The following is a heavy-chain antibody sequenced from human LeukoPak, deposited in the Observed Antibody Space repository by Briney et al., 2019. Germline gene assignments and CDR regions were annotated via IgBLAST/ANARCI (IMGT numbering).Heavy chain of an antibody. Sequence: GGSLRLSCAASGFTFSDYYMSWIRQAPGKGLEWVSYISSSSSYTNYADSVKGRFTISRDNAKNSLYLQMNSLRAEDTAVYYCARDRSSTSCYSSHGMDVWGKGTTVTVSS. CDR1: GFTFSDYY. CDR3: ARDRSSTSCYSSHGMDV. J-gene: IGHJ6*04. CDR2: ISSSSSYT. D-gene: IGHD2-2*01. V-gene: IGHV3-11*06.